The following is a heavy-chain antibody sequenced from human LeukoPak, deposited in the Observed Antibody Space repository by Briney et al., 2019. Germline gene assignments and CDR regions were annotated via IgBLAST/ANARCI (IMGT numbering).Heavy chain of an antibody. CDR1: GFTFSSYA. V-gene: IGHV3-30-3*01. Sequence: GGSLRLSCAASGFTFSSYAMHWVRQAPGKGLEWVAVISYDGSNKYYADSVKGRFTVSRDNSKNTLYLQMNSLRAEDTAVYYCAKDLGYGGNPPVYFDYWGQGTLVTVSS. CDR3: AKDLGYGGNPPVYFDY. D-gene: IGHD4-23*01. J-gene: IGHJ4*02. CDR2: ISYDGSNK.